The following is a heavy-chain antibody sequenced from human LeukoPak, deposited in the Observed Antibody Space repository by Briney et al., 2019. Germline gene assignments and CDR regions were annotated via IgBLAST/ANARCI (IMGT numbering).Heavy chain of an antibody. CDR1: GYTFTSYA. V-gene: IGHV1-3*03. CDR3: ARASSNDAFDI. J-gene: IGHJ3*02. Sequence: GASVKVSCKASGYTFTSYAMHWVRQAPGQRLEWMGWINAGNGNTKYSQEFQGRVTMTRDMSTSTVYMELSSLRSEDTAVYYCARASSNDAFDIWGQGTMVTASS. D-gene: IGHD6-6*01. CDR2: INAGNGNT.